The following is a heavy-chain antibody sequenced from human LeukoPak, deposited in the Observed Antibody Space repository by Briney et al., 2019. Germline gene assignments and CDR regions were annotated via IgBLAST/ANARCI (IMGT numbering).Heavy chain of an antibody. CDR2: ITGSGGST. J-gene: IGHJ4*02. V-gene: IGHV3-23*01. CDR1: GFTFSSYS. D-gene: IGHD2-2*01. Sequence: GGSLRLSCAASGFTFSSYSMNWDRQAPGKGLEWVSSITGSGGSTYYADSVQGRFTISRDNSENTLSLQMNSLRTDDTAVYYCAKDHCSTSSWLACRYFDYWGQGTLVTVSS. CDR3: AKDHCSTSSWLACRYFDY.